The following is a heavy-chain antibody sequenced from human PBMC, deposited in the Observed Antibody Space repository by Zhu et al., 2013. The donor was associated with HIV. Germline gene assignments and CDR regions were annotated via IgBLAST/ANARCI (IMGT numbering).Heavy chain of an antibody. CDR3: ARDCSGVSCYSAGLDAFDTR. V-gene: IGHV4-4*02. J-gene: IGHJ3*02. CDR2: IYHSGST. CDR1: GGPISSGNW. D-gene: IGHD2-15*01. Sequence: QVQLQESGPGLVKPSGTLSLTCAVSGGPISSGNWWSWVRQPPGKGLEWIGEIYHSGSTNYNPSLKSRVTISVDTSKNQFSLNLSSVTAADTAVYYCARDCSGVSCYSAGLDAFDTRRAEGQVVTVSS.